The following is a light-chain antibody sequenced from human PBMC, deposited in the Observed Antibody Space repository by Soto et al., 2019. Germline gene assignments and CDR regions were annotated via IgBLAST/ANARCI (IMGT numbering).Light chain of an antibody. V-gene: IGKV3-15*01. CDR3: QQYNNWPHRT. Sequence: VMTQSPATLSVNPGERATLSCRASQSVSSNLAWYQQKPGQAPRLLIYGASTRATGIPARFSGSGSGTEFTLTISSLQSEDFAVYYCQQYNNWPHRTFGQGTKVDIK. CDR2: GAS. CDR1: QSVSSN. J-gene: IGKJ1*01.